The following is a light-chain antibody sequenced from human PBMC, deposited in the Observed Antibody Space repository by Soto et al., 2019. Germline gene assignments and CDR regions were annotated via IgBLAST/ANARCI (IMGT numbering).Light chain of an antibody. CDR3: QQKNNWPPWT. V-gene: IGKV3-15*01. CDR2: GAS. Sequence: EIVMTQSPATLSVSPGERATLSCRASQSVSSNLAWYQQKPGQAPRLLIYGASTRATGIPARFSGSGSGTDFTLIISSQQSEDFAVYDCQQKNNWPPWTFGQGTKVEIK. J-gene: IGKJ1*01. CDR1: QSVSSN.